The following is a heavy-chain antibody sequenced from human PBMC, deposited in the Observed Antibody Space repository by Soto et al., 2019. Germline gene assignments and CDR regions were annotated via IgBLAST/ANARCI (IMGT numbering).Heavy chain of an antibody. V-gene: IGHV3-30-3*01. CDR1: GFTFSSYA. D-gene: IGHD2-21*01. Sequence: LRLSCAASGFTFSSYAMHWVRQAPGKGLEWVAVISYDGSNKYYADSVKGRFTISRDNSKNTLYLQMNSLRAEDTAVYYCARDRWRWLHPPYYFDYWGQGTLVTVSS. J-gene: IGHJ4*02. CDR2: ISYDGSNK. CDR3: ARDRWRWLHPPYYFDY.